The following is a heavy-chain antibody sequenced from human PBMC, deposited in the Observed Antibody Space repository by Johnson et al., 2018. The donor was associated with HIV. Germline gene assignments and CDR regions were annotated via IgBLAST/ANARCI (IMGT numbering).Heavy chain of an antibody. Sequence: VQLVESGGGLVKPGGSLRLSCAASGFTFSNAWMSWVRQAPGKGLEWVSGISWKSGNTGYADSVKGRFTISRDNAKNFVHLQMNRLRAEETAVYYCAKEFRLGYPPQIDAFDIWGQGTMVTVSS. V-gene: IGHV3-9*01. CDR3: AKEFRLGYPPQIDAFDI. CDR2: ISWKSGNT. J-gene: IGHJ3*02. D-gene: IGHD3-9*01. CDR1: GFTFSNAW.